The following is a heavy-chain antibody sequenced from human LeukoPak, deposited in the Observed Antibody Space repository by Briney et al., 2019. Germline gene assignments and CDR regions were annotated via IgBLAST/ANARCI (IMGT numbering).Heavy chain of an antibody. CDR1: GFSFSNFG. D-gene: IGHD6-19*01. V-gene: IGHV3-30*18. CDR3: AKDKRGSSGWYDH. CDR2: ISYDGRNK. Sequence: GGSLRLSCAASGFSFSNFGMHWVRQAPGKGLEWVAVISYDGRNKYFADSVKGRLTISRDNSKNAVYLEMNSLRDEDTAVYYCAKDKRGSSGWYDHWGQGTLVIVSS. J-gene: IGHJ5*02.